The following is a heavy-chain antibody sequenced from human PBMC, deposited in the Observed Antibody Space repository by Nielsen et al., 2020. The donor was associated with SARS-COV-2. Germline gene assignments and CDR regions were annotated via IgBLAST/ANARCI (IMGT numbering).Heavy chain of an antibody. V-gene: IGHV3-7*01. Sequence: GGSLRLSCAASGFTFSSYWMSWVRQAPGKGLEWVANIKQDGSEKYYVDSVKSRFTISKDNAKNSLYLQMNSLRAEDTAVYYCARRGDLWFGESLFDYWGQGTLVTVSS. CDR2: IKQDGSEK. J-gene: IGHJ4*02. CDR3: ARRGDLWFGESLFDY. CDR1: GFTFSSYW. D-gene: IGHD3-10*01.